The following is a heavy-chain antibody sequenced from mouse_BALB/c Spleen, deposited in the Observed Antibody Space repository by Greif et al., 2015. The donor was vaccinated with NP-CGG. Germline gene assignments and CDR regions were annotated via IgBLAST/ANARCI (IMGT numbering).Heavy chain of an antibody. CDR1: GDSITSGY. CDR3: YCGSSYWYFDV. Sequence: EVKLVESGPSLVKPSQTLSLTCPVTGDSITSGYWNWIRKFPGNKLEYMGYISYSGSTYYNPSLKSRISIARDTSKNQYYLQLNSVTTEDTATYYCYCGSSYWYFDVWGAGTTVTVSS. CDR2: ISYSGST. J-gene: IGHJ1*01. V-gene: IGHV3-8*02. D-gene: IGHD1-1*01.